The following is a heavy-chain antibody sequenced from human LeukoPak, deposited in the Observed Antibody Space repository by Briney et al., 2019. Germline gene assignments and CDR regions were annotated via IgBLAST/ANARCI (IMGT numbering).Heavy chain of an antibody. CDR1: GLTFSNYA. V-gene: IGHV3-23*01. D-gene: IGHD5-18*01. CDR2: TSGSGDNT. CDR3: PKDGGYTYGYVDC. Sequence: GGSLRLSCAASGLTFSNYAMGWVRQAPGKGLEWVSTTSGSGDNTYYADSVKGRLTISRDNSENTLYLQMNSLRAEDTAVYYCPKDGGYTYGYVDCWGQGTLVTVSS. J-gene: IGHJ4*02.